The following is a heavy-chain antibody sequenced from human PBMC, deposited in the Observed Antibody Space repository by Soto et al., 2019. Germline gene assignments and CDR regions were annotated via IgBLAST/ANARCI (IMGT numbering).Heavy chain of an antibody. CDR3: ARDPAPQPDDYGDLETREYFQH. CDR2: ISSSSSTI. CDR1: GFTFSSYS. V-gene: IGHV3-48*01. D-gene: IGHD4-17*01. J-gene: IGHJ1*01. Sequence: PGGSLRLSCAASGFTFSSYSMNWVRQAPGKGLEWVSYISSSSSTIYYADSVKGRFTISRDNAKNSLYLQMNSLRAEDTAVYYCARDPAPQPDDYGDLETREYFQHWGQGTLVTVSS.